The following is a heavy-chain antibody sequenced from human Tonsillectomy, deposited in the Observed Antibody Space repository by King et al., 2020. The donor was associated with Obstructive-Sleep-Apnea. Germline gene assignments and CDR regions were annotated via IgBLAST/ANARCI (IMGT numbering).Heavy chain of an antibody. Sequence: VQLVESGGGVVQPGRSLRLSCAASGFTFSSYGMHWVRQAPGKGLEWVAVISYDGVNKYYADSVKGLFTISRDNSKNTLYLQMNSLRAEDTAVYYCAKGPSMVRGVIGYFDYWGQGTLVTVSS. CDR3: AKGPSMVRGVIGYFDY. D-gene: IGHD3-10*01. J-gene: IGHJ4*02. CDR1: GFTFSSYG. CDR2: ISYDGVNK. V-gene: IGHV3-30*18.